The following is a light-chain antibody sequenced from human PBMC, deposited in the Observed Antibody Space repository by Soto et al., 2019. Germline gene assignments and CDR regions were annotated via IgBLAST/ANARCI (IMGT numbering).Light chain of an antibody. CDR3: SSYTRTSTRV. V-gene: IGLV2-14*01. CDR1: SSDVVGYNY. CDR2: EVS. Sequence: VLTQPAFVSGSPGQSITISCTGTSSDVVGYNYVSWYQHPPGKVPKLMIAEVSNRPSGVSNRFSGSKSGNTASLTISGLQAEDEADYYRSSYTRTSTRVFGTGTKVTVL. J-gene: IGLJ1*01.